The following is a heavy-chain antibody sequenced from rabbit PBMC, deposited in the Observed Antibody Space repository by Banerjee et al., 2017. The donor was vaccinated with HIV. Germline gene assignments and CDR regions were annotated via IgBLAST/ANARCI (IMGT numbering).Heavy chain of an antibody. CDR3: AREIYGGFFNL. CDR2: INTGSGST. Sequence: QEQLEESGGDLVKPEGSLTLTCTASGFDFSTSYYMCWVRQAPGKGLEWIGCINTGSGSTYYASWAKGRFTISKTSSSTVDLQMTSLTVADTATYFCAREIYGGFFNLWGPGTLVTDS. J-gene: IGHJ4*01. V-gene: IGHV1S45*01. CDR1: GFDFSTSYY. D-gene: IGHD3-1*01.